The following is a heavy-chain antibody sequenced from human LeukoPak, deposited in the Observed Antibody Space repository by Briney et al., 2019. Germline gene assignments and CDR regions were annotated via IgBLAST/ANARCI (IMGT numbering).Heavy chain of an antibody. Sequence: SETLSLTCAVYGGSFSGYYWSWIRQPPGKGLEWIGEINHSGSTNYNPSLKSRVTISVDTSKNQFSLKLSSVTAADTAVYYCASASSGYYYYYFDYWGQGTLVAVSS. CDR1: GGSFSGYY. D-gene: IGHD3-22*01. V-gene: IGHV4-34*01. CDR2: INHSGST. J-gene: IGHJ4*02. CDR3: ASASSGYYYYYFDY.